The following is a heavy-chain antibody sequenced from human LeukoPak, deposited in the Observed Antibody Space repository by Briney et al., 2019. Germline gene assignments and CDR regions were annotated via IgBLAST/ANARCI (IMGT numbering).Heavy chain of an antibody. J-gene: IGHJ4*02. V-gene: IGHV3-30*02. CDR3: AKAPVTSCRGAYCYPFDS. CDR2: IRYDESNK. Sequence: GGSLRLSCAASGFTFSSYGMHWVRQAPGKGLEWVAFIRYDESNKYYAESVKGRFTIARDNSKNTLYLQMNSLRAEDTAVYYCAKAPVTSCRGAYCYPFDSWGQGTLVTVSS. D-gene: IGHD2-21*01. CDR1: GFTFSSYG.